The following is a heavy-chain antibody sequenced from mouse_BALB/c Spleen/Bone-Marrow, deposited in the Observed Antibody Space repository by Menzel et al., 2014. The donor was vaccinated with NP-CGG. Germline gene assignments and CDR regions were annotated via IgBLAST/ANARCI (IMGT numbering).Heavy chain of an antibody. CDR3: AREGDPGAWFAY. CDR1: GYTFTDYY. V-gene: IGHV1-77*01. J-gene: IGHJ3*01. Sequence: VQLKDSGAELARPGASMKLSCKASGYTFTDYYINWVKQRTGQGLEWIGEIYPGSGNTYYNEKFKGKATLTADKSSSTAYMQLGSLTSEDSAVYFCAREGDPGAWFAYWGQGTLVTVSA. CDR2: IYPGSGNT. D-gene: IGHD3-3*01.